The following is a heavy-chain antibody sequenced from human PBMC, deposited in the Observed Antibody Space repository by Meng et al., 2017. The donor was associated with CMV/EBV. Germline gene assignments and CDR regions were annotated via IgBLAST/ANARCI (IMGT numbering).Heavy chain of an antibody. CDR2: IYYSGST. J-gene: IGHJ4*02. CDR1: GGSFSSSSYC. V-gene: IGHV4-39*07. Sequence: SETLSLTCTVSGGSFSSSSYCWGWIRQPPGKGLEWIGSIYYSGSTYYNPSLKSRVTISVDTSKNQFSLKLSSVTAADTAVYYCARGNDRSGYGYWGQGTLVTVSS. CDR3: ARGNDRSGYGY. D-gene: IGHD3-22*01.